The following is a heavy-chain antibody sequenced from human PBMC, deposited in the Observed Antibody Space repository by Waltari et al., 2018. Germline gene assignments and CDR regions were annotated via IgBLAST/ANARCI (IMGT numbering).Heavy chain of an antibody. Sequence: EVQVVESGGGLVQPGESLRLSCAASGFTFSSPCRSWVRQPPGKGLEWVANIKYDGSEEYYVDSVKGRFTISRDNAKNSLYLQMNSLRVEDTAVYYCARDPERGALDYWGQGTLVAVSS. D-gene: IGHD1-26*01. CDR2: IKYDGSEE. V-gene: IGHV3-7*01. CDR3: ARDPERGALDY. CDR1: GFTFSSPC. J-gene: IGHJ4*02.